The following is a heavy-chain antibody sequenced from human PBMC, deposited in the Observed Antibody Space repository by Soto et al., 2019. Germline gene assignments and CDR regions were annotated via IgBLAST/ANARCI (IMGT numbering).Heavy chain of an antibody. J-gene: IGHJ6*02. CDR2: ISYDGSNK. Sequence: QVQLVESGGGVVQPGRSLRLSCAASGFTFSSYAMHWVRQAPGKGLEWVAVISYDGSNKYYADSVKGRFTISRDNSKNTLYLQMNSLRAEDTAVYYCARGATAKAYYYYGMDVWGQGTTVTVSS. V-gene: IGHV3-30-3*01. CDR3: ARGATAKAYYYYGMDV. D-gene: IGHD1-26*01. CDR1: GFTFSSYA.